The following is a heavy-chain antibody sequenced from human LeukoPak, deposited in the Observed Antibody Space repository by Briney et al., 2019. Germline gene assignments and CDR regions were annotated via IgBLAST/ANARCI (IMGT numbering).Heavy chain of an antibody. CDR1: GYTFTSYG. V-gene: IGHV1-18*01. J-gene: IGHJ3*02. CDR2: ISAYNGNT. Sequence: ASVKVSCKASGYTFTSYGISWVRQAPGQGLEWMGWISAYNGNTNYAQELQGRVTMTTDTSPSTAYMELRSLRSDDTAVYYCARHRITMVRGVIINDAFDIWGQGTMVTVSS. D-gene: IGHD3-10*01. CDR3: ARHRITMVRGVIINDAFDI.